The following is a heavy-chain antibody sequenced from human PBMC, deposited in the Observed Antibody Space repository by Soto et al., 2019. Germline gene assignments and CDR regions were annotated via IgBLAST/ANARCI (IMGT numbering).Heavy chain of an antibody. CDR1: GFTFGDYA. D-gene: IGHD2-2*01. Sequence: GGSLRLSCTASGFTFGDYALGWFRQAPGKGLEWVSFISSKAYGGTTEYAASVKGRFTISRDDSKSIAYLQMNSLKAEDTAVYYCTRGYCSRTTCYVWFDPWGQGTLVTVSS. J-gene: IGHJ5*02. CDR3: TRGYCSRTTCYVWFDP. CDR2: ISSKAYGGTT. V-gene: IGHV3-49*03.